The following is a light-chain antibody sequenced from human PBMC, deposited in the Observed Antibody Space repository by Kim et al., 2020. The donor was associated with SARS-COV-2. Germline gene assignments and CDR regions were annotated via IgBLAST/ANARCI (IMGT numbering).Light chain of an antibody. CDR1: NANMGKHY. CDR3: GTWDSSLRVVV. J-gene: IGLJ3*02. CDR2: DND. Sequence: GQRVTIACSGSNANMGKHYVSWDQHPPGTTAKLLIYDNDRRPSGMPDRFSGSRSGTSGTLGITGLQTGDEADYYCGTWDSSLRVVVFGGGTKLTVL. V-gene: IGLV1-51*01.